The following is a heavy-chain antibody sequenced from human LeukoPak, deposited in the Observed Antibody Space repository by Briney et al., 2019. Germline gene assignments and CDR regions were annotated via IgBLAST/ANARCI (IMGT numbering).Heavy chain of an antibody. CDR2: IYTSGST. CDR1: GGSISSYY. V-gene: IGHV4-4*07. D-gene: IGHD6-13*01. CDR3: ARTYRIAAAGPYYYYYYMDV. J-gene: IGHJ6*03. Sequence: SETLSLTCTVSGGSISSYYWGWIRQPAGKGLEWIGRIYTSGSTNYNPSLKSRVTMSVDTSKNQFSLKLSSVTAADTAVYYCARTYRIAAAGPYYYYYYMDVWGKGTTVTVSS.